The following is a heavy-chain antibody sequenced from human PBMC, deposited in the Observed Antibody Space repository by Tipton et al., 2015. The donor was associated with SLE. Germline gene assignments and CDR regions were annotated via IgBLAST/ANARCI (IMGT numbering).Heavy chain of an antibody. J-gene: IGHJ4*02. CDR2: ISWNGGAI. V-gene: IGHV3-9*01. Sequence: SLRLSCVASGFTFDDYAMHWVRQAPGKGLEWVARISWNGGAIGYLDSVKGRFTISRDNAKNSVYLQMNSLRLEDTALYYCAKDTSFGGVIGGFECWGQGTLVSVSS. CDR3: AKDTSFGGVIGGFEC. D-gene: IGHD3-16*02. CDR1: GFTFDDYA.